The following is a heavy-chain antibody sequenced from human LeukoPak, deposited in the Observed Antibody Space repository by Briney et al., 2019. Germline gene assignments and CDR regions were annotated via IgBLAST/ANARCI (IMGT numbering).Heavy chain of an antibody. CDR3: AKAPGYCSGGTCYDY. J-gene: IGHJ4*02. CDR1: GFTFSSHA. Sequence: PGGPLRLSCAASGFTFSSHAMSWVRQAPGKGLEWVSVISGSGGSTYNADSVKGRFTISRDNSKNTLYLQMKSLRADDTAVYYCAKAPGYCSGGTCYDYWGQGSLVAVSS. CDR2: ISGSGGST. D-gene: IGHD2-15*01. V-gene: IGHV3-23*01.